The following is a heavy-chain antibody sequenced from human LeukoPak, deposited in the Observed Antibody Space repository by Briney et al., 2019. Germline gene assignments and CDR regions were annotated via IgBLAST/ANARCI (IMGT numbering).Heavy chain of an antibody. D-gene: IGHD6-19*01. V-gene: IGHV3-23*01. CDR2: ISGSGGST. J-gene: IGHJ4*02. CDR1: EFTFSSYA. CDR3: AKQRGQWLVIDY. Sequence: PGGSLRLSCAASEFTFSSYAMSWVRQAPGKGLEWVSAISGSGGSTYYADSVKGRFTISRDNSKNTLYLRMNSLRAEDTAVYYCAKQRGQWLVIDYWGQGTLVTVSS.